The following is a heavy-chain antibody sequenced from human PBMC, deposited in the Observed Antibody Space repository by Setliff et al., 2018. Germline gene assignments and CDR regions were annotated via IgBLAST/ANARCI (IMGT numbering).Heavy chain of an antibody. CDR1: GYTLTGYY. V-gene: IGHV1-46*01. CDR3: ARDWFCSGGDCSDVFDF. Sequence: ASVKVSCKASGYTLTGYYMHWVRQAPGQGLEWMGIIDPSGDYTNYAQKFQGRVTLTTDTSTGTAYMELRSLTFDDTAVYYCARDWFCSGGDCSDVFDFWGQGTMVTVSS. CDR2: IDPSGDYT. D-gene: IGHD2-21*02. J-gene: IGHJ3*01.